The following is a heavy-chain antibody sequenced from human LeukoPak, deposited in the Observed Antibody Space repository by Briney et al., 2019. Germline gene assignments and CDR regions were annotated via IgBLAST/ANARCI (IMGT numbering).Heavy chain of an antibody. CDR2: IYYSGST. J-gene: IGHJ3*02. Sequence: SETLSLTCTVSGGSISNKYWSWIRQPPGKGLEWIGYIYYSGSTNYNPSLKSRVTISVDTSKNQFSLKLSSVTAADTAVYYCARTQPGVAFDIWGQGTMVTVSS. D-gene: IGHD1-14*01. V-gene: IGHV4-59*01. CDR1: GGSISNKY. CDR3: ARTQPGVAFDI.